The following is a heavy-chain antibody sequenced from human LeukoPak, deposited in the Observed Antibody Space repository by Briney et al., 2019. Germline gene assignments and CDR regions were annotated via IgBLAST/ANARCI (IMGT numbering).Heavy chain of an antibody. J-gene: IGHJ4*02. CDR3: ARGLITMVRGVPFDY. CDR1: GGSFSGYY. CDR2: INHSGST. V-gene: IGHV4-34*01. D-gene: IGHD3-10*01. Sequence: SETLSLTCAVHGGSFSGYYWSWIRQPPGKGLEWIGEINHSGSTNYNPSLKSRVTISVDTSKNQFSLKLSSVTAADTAVYYCARGLITMVRGVPFDYWGQGTLVTVSS.